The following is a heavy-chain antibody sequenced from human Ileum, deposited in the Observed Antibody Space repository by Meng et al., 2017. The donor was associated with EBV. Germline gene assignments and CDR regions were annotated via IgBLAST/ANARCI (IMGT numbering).Heavy chain of an antibody. Sequence: QGYLQEPGPGLGKPSQTRSLTCTSSGGSTSSRIYYWSCNRQPPGKCLEWSGHIYYSGCTYYNPSLKSRISTSVDTPKNQFALKLSSVTAADTGVYYCAKGQKGYFDLWGRGTLVTVSS. CDR3: AKGQKGYFDL. CDR2: IYYSGCT. J-gene: IGHJ2*01. V-gene: IGHV4-30-4*01. CDR1: GGSTSSRIYY.